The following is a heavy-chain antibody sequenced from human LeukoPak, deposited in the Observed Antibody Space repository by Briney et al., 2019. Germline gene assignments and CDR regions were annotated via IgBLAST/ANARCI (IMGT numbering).Heavy chain of an antibody. V-gene: IGHV4-61*02. D-gene: IGHD3-16*02. CDR3: ARARVYDYVWGSYRYFDYYYYYMDV. CDR2: VYTSGST. CDR1: GGSISSGSYY. J-gene: IGHJ6*03. Sequence: SQTLSLTCTVSGGSISSGSYYRSWIRQPAGKGLEWIGRVYTSGSTNYNPSLKSRVTISVDTSKNQFSLKLSSVTAADTAVYYCARARVYDYVWGSYRYFDYYYYYMDVWGKGTTVTISS.